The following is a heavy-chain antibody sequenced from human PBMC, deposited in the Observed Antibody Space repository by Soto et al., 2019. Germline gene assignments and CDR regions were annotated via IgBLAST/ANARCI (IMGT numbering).Heavy chain of an antibody. CDR1: GGTFSSYA. CDR3: ARGTSTDIVVVPAASYYYYYGMDV. CDR2: VIPIFGTA. Sequence: SVKVSCKASGGTFSSYAISWVRQAPGQGLEWMGGVIPIFGTANYAQKFQGRVTITADESTSTAYMELSSLRSEDTAVYYCARGTSTDIVVVPAASYYYYYGMDVWGQGTTVTVSS. J-gene: IGHJ6*02. V-gene: IGHV1-69*13. D-gene: IGHD2-2*01.